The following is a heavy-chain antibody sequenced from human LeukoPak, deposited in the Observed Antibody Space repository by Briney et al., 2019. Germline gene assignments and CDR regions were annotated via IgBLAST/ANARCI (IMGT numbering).Heavy chain of an antibody. D-gene: IGHD3-10*01. CDR2: ISAYNGNT. CDR3: ARDSDYYGSGSYPDY. V-gene: IGHV1-18*01. Sequence: GASVKVFCKASGYTFTSYGISWVRQAPGQGLEWMGWISAYNGNTNYAQKLQGRVTMTTDTSTNTAYMELRSLRSDDTAVYYCARDSDYYGSGSYPDYWGQGTLVTVSS. CDR1: GYTFTSYG. J-gene: IGHJ4*02.